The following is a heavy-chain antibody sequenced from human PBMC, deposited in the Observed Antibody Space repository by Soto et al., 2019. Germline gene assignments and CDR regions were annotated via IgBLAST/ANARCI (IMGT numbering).Heavy chain of an antibody. J-gene: IGHJ6*02. CDR3: AKVLLGDPYYYGMDV. CDR1: GFTFSSYA. CDR2: ISGSGGST. V-gene: IGHV3-23*01. D-gene: IGHD3-16*01. Sequence: PGGSLRLSCAASGFTFSSYAMSWVRQAPGKGLEWVSAISGSGGSTYYADSVKGRFTISRDNSKNTLYLQMNSLRAEDTAVYYCAKVLLGDPYYYGMDVWGQGTTVTVSS.